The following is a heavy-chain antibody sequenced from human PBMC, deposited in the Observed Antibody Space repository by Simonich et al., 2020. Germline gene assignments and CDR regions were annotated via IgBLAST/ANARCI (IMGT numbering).Heavy chain of an antibody. CDR2: KSNDGSNK. CDR3: AREGLLLDAFDI. V-gene: IGHV3-30*07. J-gene: IGHJ3*02. CDR1: GFTFIGYA. D-gene: IGHD2-15*01. Sequence: QVQLVESGGGVVQPGRSLRLSCAASGFTFIGYAMHWVRQAPGKGVEWVAVKSNDGSNKYYADSVKGRFTSSRDNSKNTLYLQMNSLRAEDTAVYYCAREGLLLDAFDIWGQGTMVTVSS.